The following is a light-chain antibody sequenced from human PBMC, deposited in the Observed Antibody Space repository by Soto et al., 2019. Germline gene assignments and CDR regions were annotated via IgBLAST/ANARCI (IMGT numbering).Light chain of an antibody. CDR3: SAYRGGTPYV. V-gene: IGLV2-14*03. Sequence: QSVLTQPASVSGSPGQSITISCTGTSSDVGAYNFVSWYQQYPGKAPKLMIFDVNNRPSGVSNRFSGSKSVNTASLTISGLQAEDGADYYCSAYRGGTPYVFGTGTKVTVL. CDR2: DVN. J-gene: IGLJ1*01. CDR1: SSDVGAYNF.